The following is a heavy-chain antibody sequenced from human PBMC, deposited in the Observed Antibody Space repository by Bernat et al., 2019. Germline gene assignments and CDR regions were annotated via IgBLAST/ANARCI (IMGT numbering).Heavy chain of an antibody. V-gene: IGHV3-7*03. CDR1: GFNFRSSW. J-gene: IGHJ4*02. CDR2: IKGDGSET. CDR3: VRDTDY. Sequence: EVQLVESGGDLVQPGGSLTLSCAASGFNFRSSWMRWIRQAPGKGLEWVANIKGDGSETYYVDAVKGRFTISRDNTKNSMYLQMNSLRAEDTALYYCVRDTDYWGQGTLVTASS.